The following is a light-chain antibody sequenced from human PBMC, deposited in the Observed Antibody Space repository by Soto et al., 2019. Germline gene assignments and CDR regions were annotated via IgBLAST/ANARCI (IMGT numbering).Light chain of an antibody. J-gene: IGKJ1*01. CDR1: QSVSSSY. V-gene: IGKV3-15*01. Sequence: EIVMTQSPATLSVSPGERATLSCRASQSVSSSYLAWYQQKPGQAPRLLIYGAATRATGIPARFSGSGSGTEFTLTISSLQSEDFAVYYCQQYHNWPAFGQGTKVDI. CDR3: QQYHNWPA. CDR2: GAA.